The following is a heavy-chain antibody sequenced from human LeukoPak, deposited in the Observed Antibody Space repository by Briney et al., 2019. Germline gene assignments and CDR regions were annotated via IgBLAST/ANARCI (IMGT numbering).Heavy chain of an antibody. CDR3: ARVKTMIVVVRLFDY. CDR2: ISSSGSTI. Sequence: GGSLRLSCAASGFTFSDYYMSWIRQAPGKGLEWVSYISSSGSTIYYADSVKGRFTISRDNAKNSLYLQMNSLKSDDTAVYYCARVKTMIVVVRLFDYWGQGTLVTVSS. CDR1: GFTFSDYY. D-gene: IGHD3-22*01. J-gene: IGHJ4*02. V-gene: IGHV3-11*01.